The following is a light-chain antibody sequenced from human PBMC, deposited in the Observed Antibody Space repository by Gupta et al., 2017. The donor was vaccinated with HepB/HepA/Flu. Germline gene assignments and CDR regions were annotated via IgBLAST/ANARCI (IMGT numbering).Light chain of an antibody. Sequence: QPVLPQSSSASASLGSSVKPTCTLSSGHSSYIIAWHQQQPGKAPRYLMKLEGSGSYNKGSGVPDRFSGSSSGADRYLTIAKRQAEDEADYYCETGDSNGVFGGGTKLTVL. CDR1: SGHSSYI. CDR2: LEGSGSY. V-gene: IGLV4-60*03. J-gene: IGLJ2*01. CDR3: ETGDSNGV.